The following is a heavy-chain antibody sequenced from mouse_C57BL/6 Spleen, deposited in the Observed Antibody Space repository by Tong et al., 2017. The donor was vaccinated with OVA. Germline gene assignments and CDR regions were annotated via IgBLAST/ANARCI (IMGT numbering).Heavy chain of an antibody. CDR3: ALGDYGPYFDY. J-gene: IGHJ2*01. V-gene: IGHV1S56*01. Sequence: VQLQQSGPELVKPGASVRISCKASGYTFTSYYIHWVKQRPGQGLEWIGWIYPGNVNTKYNEKFKGKATLTADKSSSTAYMQISSLTSEESAVYFCALGDYGPYFDYWGQGTTLTVSS. D-gene: IGHD1-1*01. CDR2: IYPGNVNT. CDR1: GYTFTSYY.